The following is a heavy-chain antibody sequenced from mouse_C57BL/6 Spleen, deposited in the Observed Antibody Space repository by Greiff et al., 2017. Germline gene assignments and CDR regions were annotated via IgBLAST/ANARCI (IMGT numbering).Heavy chain of an antibody. CDR1: GYTFTSYW. V-gene: IGHV1-52*01. Sequence: QVQLQQPGAELVRPGSSVKLSCTASGYTFTSYWMHWVKQRPIQGLEWIGNIDPSDSDTHYNQKFKDKATLTVDKSSSTAYLQLSSLTSEDSAVYYGARSGYYYWWYAMDYWGQGTSVTVSS. CDR3: ARSGYYYWWYAMDY. D-gene: IGHD1-1*01. J-gene: IGHJ4*01. CDR2: IDPSDSDT.